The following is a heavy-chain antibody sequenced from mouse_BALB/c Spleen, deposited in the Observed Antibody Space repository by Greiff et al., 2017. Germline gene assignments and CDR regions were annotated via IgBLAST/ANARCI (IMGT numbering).Heavy chain of an antibody. V-gene: IGHV2-2*02. CDR3: ARDNYYGSDWYFDD. Sequence: QVQLKESGPGLVQPSQSLSITCTVSGFSLTSYGVHWVRQSPGKGLEWLGVIWSGGSTDNNAAFISRLSISNNNSKSQVFFKMNSLQANDTAIYYCARDNYYGSDWYFDDWGAGTSVTVSS. CDR1: GFSLTSYG. D-gene: IGHD1-1*01. CDR2: IWSGGST. J-gene: IGHJ1*01.